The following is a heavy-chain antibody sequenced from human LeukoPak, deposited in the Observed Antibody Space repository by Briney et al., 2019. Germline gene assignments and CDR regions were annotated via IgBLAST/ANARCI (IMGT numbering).Heavy chain of an antibody. V-gene: IGHV4-34*01. CDR3: ARGVLPDY. Sequence: KPSETLSLTCAVYGGSFSGYYWSWIRQPPGKGLEWIGEINHSGSTNYNPSLKSRVTISVDTSKNQFSLKLSSVTAADTAVYYCARGVLPDYWGQGTLVTVSS. D-gene: IGHD2-15*01. CDR2: INHSGST. J-gene: IGHJ4*02. CDR1: GGSFSGYY.